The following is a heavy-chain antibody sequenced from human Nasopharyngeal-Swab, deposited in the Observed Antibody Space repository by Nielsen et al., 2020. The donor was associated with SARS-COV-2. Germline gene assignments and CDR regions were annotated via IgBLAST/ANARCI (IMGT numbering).Heavy chain of an antibody. V-gene: IGHV3-66*01. J-gene: IGHJ5*02. Sequence: GGSLRLSCAASGFTVSSNYMSWVRQAPGKGQEWVSVIYSGGSTYYADSVKGRFTISRDNSKNTLYLQMNSLRAEDTAVYYCARDGTGTTRKNGWFDPWGQGTLVTVSS. D-gene: IGHD1-1*01. CDR1: GFTVSSNY. CDR2: IYSGGST. CDR3: ARDGTGTTRKNGWFDP.